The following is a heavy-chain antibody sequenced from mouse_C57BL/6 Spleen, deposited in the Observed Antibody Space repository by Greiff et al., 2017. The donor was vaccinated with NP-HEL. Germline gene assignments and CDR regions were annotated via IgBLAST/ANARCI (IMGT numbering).Heavy chain of an antibody. D-gene: IGHD2-5*01. Sequence: QVQLQQSDAELVKPGASVKISCKVSGYTFTDHTIHWMKQRPEQGLEWIGYIYPRDGSTKYNETFKGKATLTADKSSSTAYMQLNSLTSEDSAVYFCASRRYYSTYFDYWGQGTTRTVSS. CDR3: ASRRYYSTYFDY. J-gene: IGHJ2*01. CDR2: IYPRDGST. CDR1: GYTFTDHT. V-gene: IGHV1-78*01.